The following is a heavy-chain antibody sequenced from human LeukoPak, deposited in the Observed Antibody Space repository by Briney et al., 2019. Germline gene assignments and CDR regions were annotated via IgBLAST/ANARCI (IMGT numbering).Heavy chain of an antibody. V-gene: IGHV4-39*07. CDR1: GGSISSSSYY. D-gene: IGHD3-22*01. CDR3: ARWEGVDSSGYYDF. J-gene: IGHJ4*02. Sequence: SETLSLTCTVSGGSISSSSYYWGWIRQPPGKGLEWIGSIYHTGRTNYNPSLKSRVSISIGTSKNQFSLKLTSVTAADTAVYYCARWEGVDSSGYYDFWGQGTLVTVSS. CDR2: IYHTGRT.